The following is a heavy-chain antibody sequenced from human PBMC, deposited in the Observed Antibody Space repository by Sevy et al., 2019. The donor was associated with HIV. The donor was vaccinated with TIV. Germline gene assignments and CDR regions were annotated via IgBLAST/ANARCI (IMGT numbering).Heavy chain of an antibody. CDR2: IRRNSYEPYGGTT. CDR3: TRALATVVTPEYYFDY. J-gene: IGHJ4*02. D-gene: IGHD4-17*01. Sequence: GGSLRLSCTASGFTFGDYAMSWFRQAPGKGLEWVAFIRRNSYEPYGGTTEYAVSVKGRFTISRDDSKSIAYLQMNSLKTEDTAFYYCTRALATVVTPEYYFDYWGQGTLVTVSS. V-gene: IGHV3-49*03. CDR1: GFTFGDYA.